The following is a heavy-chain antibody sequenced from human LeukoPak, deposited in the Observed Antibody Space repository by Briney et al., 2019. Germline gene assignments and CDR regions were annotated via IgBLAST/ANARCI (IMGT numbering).Heavy chain of an antibody. V-gene: IGHV1-2*02. Sequence: GASVKVSCKASGYTFIDYYIHWVRQAPGEGLEWMGWINPNSGGTNYAQKFQGSVTMTRDTSISTAYMELTRLNSDDTVVYYCAKNMGYGDYWYFDLWGRGTLVTVSS. J-gene: IGHJ2*01. CDR3: AKNMGYGDYWYFDL. CDR1: GYTFIDYY. D-gene: IGHD4-17*01. CDR2: INPNSGGT.